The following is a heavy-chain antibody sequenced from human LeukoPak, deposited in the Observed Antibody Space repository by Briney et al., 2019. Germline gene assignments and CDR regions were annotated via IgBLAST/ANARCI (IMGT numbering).Heavy chain of an antibody. D-gene: IGHD1-26*01. CDR2: ISWNSGSI. Sequence: GGSLRLSCAASGFTFSTYAMSWVRQAPGKGLEWVSGISWNSGSIGYADSVKGRFSISRDNAKNSLYLQMNSLRAEDTALYYCARHIGAGGATDYWGQGILVTVSS. CDR1: GFTFSTYA. V-gene: IGHV3-9*01. J-gene: IGHJ4*02. CDR3: ARHIGAGGATDY.